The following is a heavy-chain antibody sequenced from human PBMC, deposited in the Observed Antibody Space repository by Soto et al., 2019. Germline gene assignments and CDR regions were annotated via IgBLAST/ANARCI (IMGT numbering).Heavy chain of an antibody. CDR3: AKVLRADSSGYVHRSPFDY. V-gene: IGHV3-30*18. Sequence: GSLRLSCAASGFTFSSFGMHWVRQAPGKGLDWVALIAHDGSNKYYADSVKGRFTISRDNSKNTLYLQMNSLRAEDTAVYYCAKVLRADSSGYVHRSPFDYWGQGTLVTVSS. J-gene: IGHJ4*02. CDR1: GFTFSSFG. CDR2: IAHDGSNK. D-gene: IGHD3-22*01.